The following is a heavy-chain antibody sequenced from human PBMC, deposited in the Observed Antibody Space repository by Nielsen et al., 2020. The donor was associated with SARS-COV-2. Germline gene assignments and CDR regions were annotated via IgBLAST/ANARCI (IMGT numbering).Heavy chain of an antibody. CDR2: INGGETHV. CDR1: GFTFSASG. J-gene: IGHJ6*03. V-gene: IGHV3-48*02. CDR3: ARKTVSSYQLLRTYYYYIDV. D-gene: IGHD2-2*01. Sequence: GGSLRLSCAASGFTFSASGMNWVRQAPGRGLEWISYINGGETHVYYAASVKGRFTIFRDNAKNSLYLQMNSLRDDDTAVYYCARKTVSSYQLLRTYYYYIDVWGKGTTVTVSS.